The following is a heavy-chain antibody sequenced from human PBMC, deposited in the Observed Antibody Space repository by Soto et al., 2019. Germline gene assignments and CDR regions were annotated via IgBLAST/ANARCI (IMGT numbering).Heavy chain of an antibody. D-gene: IGHD5-18*01. CDR3: AKGWIQLWLN. J-gene: IGHJ4*02. CDR1: GFTFSSYA. CDR2: ISGNGGST. Sequence: EVQLLESGGALVQPGGSLRLSCAASGFTFSSYAMTWVRQAPGKGLEWVSAISGNGGSTYYPDSVKGRFTISRDNSKDTLYLQMNSLRAEDTAVYFCAKGWIQLWLNWGQGTLVTVSS. V-gene: IGHV3-23*01.